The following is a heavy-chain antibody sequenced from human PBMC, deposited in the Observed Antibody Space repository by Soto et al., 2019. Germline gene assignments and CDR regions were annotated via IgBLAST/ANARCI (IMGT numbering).Heavy chain of an antibody. CDR2: IYDSGST. V-gene: IGHV4-31*03. J-gene: IGHJ5*02. CDR3: ASTSYDSIGTAADP. Sequence: QVQLQESGPGLVKPSQTLSLTCTVSGGSISSGGYYWSWIRQHPGMGLEWIGYIYDSGSTTYNPSLKSRVTIAVDTSKNQFSLKRSSVTAADTAVYYCASTSYDSIGTAADPWGQGTLVTVSS. D-gene: IGHD3-22*01. CDR1: GGSISSGGYY.